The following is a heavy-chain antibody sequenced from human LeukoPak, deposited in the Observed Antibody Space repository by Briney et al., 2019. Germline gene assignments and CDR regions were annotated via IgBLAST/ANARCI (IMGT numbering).Heavy chain of an antibody. J-gene: IGHJ4*02. CDR2: INDDGSDT. CDR1: GFTFKLYW. D-gene: IGHD5-18*01. Sequence: GGSLRLSCAASGFTFKLYWMHWVRQVPGKRPVWVSRINDDGSDTIYADSVRDRFTISRDDAKNTVYLQMNSLRAEDTAVYYCARDGPQDTAMVGSFHYWGQGTLVTVSS. CDR3: ARDGPQDTAMVGSFHY. V-gene: IGHV3-74*01.